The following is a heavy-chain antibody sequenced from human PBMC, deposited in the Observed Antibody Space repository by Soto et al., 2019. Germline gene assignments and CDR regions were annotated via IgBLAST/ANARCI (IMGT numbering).Heavy chain of an antibody. Sequence: QVQLQESGPGLVKPSQTLSLTCTVSGGSISSGTYYWSWIRQHPGKGLEWIGYIYYSGSTYYNPSLKSRIAISVDTSKNQFSLKLSSVTAADTAVYYCARDSSGSGYDWYYFDYWGQGTLVTVSS. CDR3: ARDSSGSGYDWYYFDY. CDR1: GGSISSGTYY. D-gene: IGHD5-12*01. J-gene: IGHJ4*02. CDR2: IYYSGST. V-gene: IGHV4-31*03.